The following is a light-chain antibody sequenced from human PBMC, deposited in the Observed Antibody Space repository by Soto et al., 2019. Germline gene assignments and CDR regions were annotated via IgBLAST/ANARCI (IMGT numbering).Light chain of an antibody. CDR1: SSDVGGYNY. CDR3: SSYTTSLTLI. V-gene: IGLV2-14*01. Sequence: QSALTQPASVSGSPGQSITIFCTGTSSDVGGYNYVSWYQQHPGKGPKLMIYEVRHRPSGVSNRFSGSKSGNTASLTISGLQGENEADYYCSSYTTSLTLIFGTGTKVTVL. CDR2: EVR. J-gene: IGLJ1*01.